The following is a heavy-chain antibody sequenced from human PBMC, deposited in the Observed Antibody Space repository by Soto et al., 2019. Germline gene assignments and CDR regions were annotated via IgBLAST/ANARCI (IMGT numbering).Heavy chain of an antibody. J-gene: IGHJ4*02. CDR2: VYHGGST. V-gene: IGHV4-59*01. Sequence: PSETLSLTCTVSGGSISAYYWSWIRQPPGKGPEWIGYVYHGGSTNYNPSLESRVTMSLDTSKNQFSLKLNSVTAADTAVYYCATCPPGGAYLGVFDYWSQGTLVTV. CDR3: ATCPPGGAYLGVFDY. CDR1: GGSISAYY. D-gene: IGHD3-10*01.